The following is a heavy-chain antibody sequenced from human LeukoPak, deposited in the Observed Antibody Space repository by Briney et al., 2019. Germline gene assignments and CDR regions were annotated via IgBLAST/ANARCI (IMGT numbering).Heavy chain of an antibody. D-gene: IGHD2-15*01. CDR3: AFGISWVADR. CDR1: GGSISSGGYY. CDR2: IYYRGST. Sequence: SQTLSLTCTVSGGSISSGGYYWSWIRQHPGKGLEWIGYIYYRGSTNYNPSLKSRVTLPVATSKNQFSLKLKSTAAEDTAGYYIAFGISWVADRLGQGTLVTVSS. V-gene: IGHV4-61*08. J-gene: IGHJ5*02.